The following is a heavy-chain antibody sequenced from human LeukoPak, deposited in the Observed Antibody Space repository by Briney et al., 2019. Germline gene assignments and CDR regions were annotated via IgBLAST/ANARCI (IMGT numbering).Heavy chain of an antibody. CDR2: INTNTMNP. V-gene: IGHV7-4-1*02. J-gene: IGHJ4*02. D-gene: IGHD2-21*02. CDR3: ARMTAMSPGL. Sequence: ASVKVSYKAYGYTFSSYGISWVRQAPGQGLEWMGWINTNTMNPTYAQGFTGRFVFSLDTSVSTAYLQISSLKAEDTVVYYCARMTAMSPGLWGQGTLVTVSS. CDR1: GYTFSSYG.